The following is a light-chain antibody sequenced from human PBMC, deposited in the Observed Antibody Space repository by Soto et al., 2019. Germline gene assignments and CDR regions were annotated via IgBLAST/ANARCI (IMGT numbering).Light chain of an antibody. CDR2: EVS. Sequence: SALTRPASVSGSPGQSITISCAGTSSDLGAYKYVSWYQQHPDKAPKLILYEVSRRPSGVSNRFSGSKSGNTASLTISGLLAEDEADYSCSSYTNTSTLVFGTGTKV. J-gene: IGLJ1*01. CDR1: SSDLGAYKY. CDR3: SSYTNTSTLV. V-gene: IGLV2-14*03.